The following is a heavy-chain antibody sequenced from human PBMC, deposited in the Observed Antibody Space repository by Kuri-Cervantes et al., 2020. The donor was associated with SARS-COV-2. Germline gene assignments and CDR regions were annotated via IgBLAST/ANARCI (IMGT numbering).Heavy chain of an antibody. CDR3: ARQGPSIAAPGRRWFDP. V-gene: IGHV4-38-2*01. CDR2: IYHSGST. J-gene: IGHJ5*02. D-gene: IGHD6-6*01. CDR1: GYSISSGYY. Sequence: GSLRPSCAVSGYSISSGYYWGWIRQPPGKGLEWIGSIYHSGSTYYNPSLKSRVTISVDTSKNQFSLKLSSVTAADTAVYYCARQGPSIAAPGRRWFDPWGQGTLVTVSS.